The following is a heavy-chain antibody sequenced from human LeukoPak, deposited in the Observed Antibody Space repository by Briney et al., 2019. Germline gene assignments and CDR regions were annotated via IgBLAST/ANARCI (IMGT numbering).Heavy chain of an antibody. D-gene: IGHD1-26*01. CDR2: INPSGGST. J-gene: IGHJ3*02. CDR3: ARDPVGATTLGAFDI. CDR1: GYTFTSYY. V-gene: IGHV1-46*01. Sequence: GASVKVSCKASGYTFTSYYMHWVRQAPGQGLEWMGIINPSGGSTSYAQKFQGRVTMTRDASTSTVYMELSSLRSEDTAVYYCARDPVGATTLGAFDIWGQGTMVTVSS.